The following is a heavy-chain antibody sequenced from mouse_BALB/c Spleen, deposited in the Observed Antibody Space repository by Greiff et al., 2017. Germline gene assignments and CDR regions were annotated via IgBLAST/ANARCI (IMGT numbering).Heavy chain of an antibody. Sequence: QVQLKESGAELARPGASVKMSCKASGYTFTSYTMHWVKQRPGQGLEWIGYINPSSGYTNYNQKFKDKATLTADKSSSTAYMQLSSLTSEDSAVYYCARRRYDWYFDVWGAGTTVTVSS. D-gene: IGHD2-14*01. CDR2: INPSSGYT. CDR1: GYTFTSYT. J-gene: IGHJ1*01. CDR3: ARRRYDWYFDV. V-gene: IGHV1-4*01.